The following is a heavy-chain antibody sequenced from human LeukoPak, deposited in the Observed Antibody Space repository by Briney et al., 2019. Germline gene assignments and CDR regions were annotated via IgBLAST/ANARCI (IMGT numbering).Heavy chain of an antibody. Sequence: GGSLRLSCAASGFTFSSYGMHWVRQAPGKGLEWVAVISYDGSNKYYADSVKGRFTISRDNSKNTLYLQMNSLRAEDTAVYYCARSPPGYCSSTSCYKYFQHWGQGTLVTVSS. J-gene: IGHJ1*01. CDR3: ARSPPGYCSSTSCYKYFQH. V-gene: IGHV3-30*03. D-gene: IGHD2-2*02. CDR2: ISYDGSNK. CDR1: GFTFSSYG.